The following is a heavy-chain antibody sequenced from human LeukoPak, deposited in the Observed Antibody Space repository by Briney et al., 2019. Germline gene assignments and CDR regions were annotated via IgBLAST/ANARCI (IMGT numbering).Heavy chain of an antibody. Sequence: SETLSLTCTVSGGSISSYYWTWIRQPPGKGLEWIGYIYYTGATSYNPSLNSRVTISVDTSKNQSSLKLTSVTAADTAVYYCAKYGSSGWVIDYWGQGTLVTVSS. CDR1: GGSISSYY. V-gene: IGHV4-59*08. CDR3: AKYGSSGWVIDY. J-gene: IGHJ4*02. D-gene: IGHD6-19*01. CDR2: IYYTGAT.